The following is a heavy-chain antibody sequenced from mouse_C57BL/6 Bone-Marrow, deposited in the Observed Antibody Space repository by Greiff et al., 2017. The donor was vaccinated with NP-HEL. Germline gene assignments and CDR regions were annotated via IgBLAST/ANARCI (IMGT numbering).Heavy chain of an antibody. J-gene: IGHJ3*01. V-gene: IGHV1-53*01. Sequence: QVQLKQPGTELVKPGASVKLSCKASGYTFTSYWMHWVKQRPGQGLEWIGNINPSNGGTNYNEKFKSKATLTVDKSSSTAYMQLSSLTSEDSAVYYCARSRFRYYGSSWGFAYWGQGTLVTVSA. CDR1: GYTFTSYW. D-gene: IGHD1-1*01. CDR3: ARSRFRYYGSSWGFAY. CDR2: INPSNGGT.